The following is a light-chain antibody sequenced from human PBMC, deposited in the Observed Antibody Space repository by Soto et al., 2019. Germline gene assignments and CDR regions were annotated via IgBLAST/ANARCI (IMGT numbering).Light chain of an antibody. Sequence: EFVLTQSPGTLSLSPGERATLSCRASQTVRNNYLAWYQQKPGQAPRLLIYDASSRATGIPDRFSGGGSGTEFTLTISRLEPEDLAVYYCQQYETSPTFGQGTKV. CDR3: QQYETSPT. V-gene: IGKV3-20*01. J-gene: IGKJ1*01. CDR1: QTVRNNY. CDR2: DAS.